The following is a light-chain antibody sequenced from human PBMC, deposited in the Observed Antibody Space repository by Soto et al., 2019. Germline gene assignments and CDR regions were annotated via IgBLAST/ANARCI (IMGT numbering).Light chain of an antibody. Sequence: EIVLTQSPGTLSLSPGERATLSCRASQTISNSYLAWYQHKSGQALRLLISAASSRATGIPDRFSGSGSGTDFTLTISRLEPEDFAVYYCQQYVNTVRTFGQGTKVDIK. J-gene: IGKJ1*01. CDR1: QTISNSY. CDR3: QQYVNTVRT. V-gene: IGKV3-20*01. CDR2: AAS.